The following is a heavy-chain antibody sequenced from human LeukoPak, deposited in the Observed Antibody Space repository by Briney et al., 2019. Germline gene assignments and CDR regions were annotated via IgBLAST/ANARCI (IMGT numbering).Heavy chain of an antibody. CDR1: GDTVSSNSAS. CDR2: TYYRSKWSH. Sequence: SQTLSLTCAISGDTVSSNSASWNWIRQSPSRGLEWLGRTYYRSKWSHDYAPSVESRITINPDTSNNRFSLQLNSVPPEDTAVYYCARDANSGYEWGPFDPWGQGTLVTVSS. J-gene: IGHJ5*02. D-gene: IGHD5-12*01. V-gene: IGHV6-1*01. CDR3: ARDANSGYEWGPFDP.